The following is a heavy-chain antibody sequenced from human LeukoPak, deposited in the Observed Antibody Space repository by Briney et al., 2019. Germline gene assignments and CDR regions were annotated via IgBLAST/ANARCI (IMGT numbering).Heavy chain of an antibody. J-gene: IGHJ4*02. Sequence: GGSLRLSCAASGFTFSSYSMNWVRQAPGKGLEWVSSISSSSSYIYYADSVKGRFTISRDNAKNSLYLQMNSLRAEDTAVYFCAKEGRSTTPGYWGQGTLVTVSS. D-gene: IGHD6-13*01. CDR3: AKEGRSTTPGY. V-gene: IGHV3-21*01. CDR1: GFTFSSYS. CDR2: ISSSSSYI.